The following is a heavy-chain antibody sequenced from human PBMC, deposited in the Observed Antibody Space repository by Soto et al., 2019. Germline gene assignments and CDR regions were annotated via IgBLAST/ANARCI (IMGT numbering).Heavy chain of an antibody. CDR3: ARDLEYYFDY. CDR1: GFTFSSYA. V-gene: IGHV3-30-3*01. J-gene: IGHJ4*02. Sequence: GGSLRLSCAASGFTFSSYAMHWVRQAPGKGLEWVAVISYDGSNKYYADSVKGRFTISRDNSKNTLYLQMNSLRAEDTAVYYCARDLEYYFDYWGQGTLVTVSS. CDR2: ISYDGSNK.